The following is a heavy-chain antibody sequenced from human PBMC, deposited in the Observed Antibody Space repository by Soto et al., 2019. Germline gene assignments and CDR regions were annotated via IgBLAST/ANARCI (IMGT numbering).Heavy chain of an antibody. V-gene: IGHV3-21*01. CDR3: ASPGGYSYGSRFPPVY. CDR2: TSSSSSYI. J-gene: IGHJ4*02. CDR1: GFTFSSHS. Sequence: PGGSLRLPWSASGFTFSSHSMNLVRQGPGEGLEWVSSTSSSSSYIYYADVVKGRFTISRDNAKNSLYLQMNSLRAEDTAVYYCASPGGYSYGSRFPPVYWGQATLVTVSS. D-gene: IGHD5-18*01.